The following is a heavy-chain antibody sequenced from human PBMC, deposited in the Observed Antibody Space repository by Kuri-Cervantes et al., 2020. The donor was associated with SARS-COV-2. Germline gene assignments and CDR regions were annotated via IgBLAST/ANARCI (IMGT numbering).Heavy chain of an antibody. D-gene: IGHD5-12*01. Sequence: GGSLRLSCAASGFTFSSYAMSWVREAPGEGLEWVAAISSGSYITHYADSVKGRFTISRDDSKNTLHLQMNSLRAEDTAVYYCAREPQGYSGYDYFDYWGQGTLVTVSS. CDR2: ISSGSYIT. CDR1: GFTFSSYA. V-gene: IGHV3-23*01. CDR3: AREPQGYSGYDYFDY. J-gene: IGHJ4*02.